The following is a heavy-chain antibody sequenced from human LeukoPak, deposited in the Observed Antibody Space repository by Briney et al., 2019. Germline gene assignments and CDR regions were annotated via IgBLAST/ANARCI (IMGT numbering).Heavy chain of an antibody. CDR3: AGPLLWFGEYRGHLS. V-gene: IGHV3-21*01. CDR1: GFTFSSYS. Sequence: GGSLRLSCAASGFTFSSYSMNWVRQAPGKGLEWVSSISSSSSYIYYADSVKGRFTISRDNAKNSLYLQMNSLRAEDTAVYYCAGPLLWFGEYRGHLSWGQGTLVTVSS. J-gene: IGHJ5*02. D-gene: IGHD3-10*01. CDR2: ISSSSSYI.